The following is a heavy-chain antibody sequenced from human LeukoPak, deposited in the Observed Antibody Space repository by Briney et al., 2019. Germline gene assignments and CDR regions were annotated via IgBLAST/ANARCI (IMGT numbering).Heavy chain of an antibody. CDR2: INPNSGGT. CDR3: ARSSREFSGSYLDWFDP. D-gene: IGHD1-26*01. J-gene: IGHJ5*02. CDR1: GYTFTGYY. V-gene: IGHV1-2*02. Sequence: ASVKVSCKASGYTFTGYYMHWVRQAPGQGLEWMGWINPNSGGTNYAQKFQGRVTMTRDTSISTAYMELSRLRSDDTAMCYCARSSREFSGSYLDWFDPWGQGTLVTVSS.